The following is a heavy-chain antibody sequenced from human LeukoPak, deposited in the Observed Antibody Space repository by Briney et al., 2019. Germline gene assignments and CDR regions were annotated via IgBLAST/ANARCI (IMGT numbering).Heavy chain of an antibody. CDR3: ARVGGPAEQQLAHDY. CDR1: GGSISSGGYS. D-gene: IGHD6-13*01. Sequence: SETLSLTCAVSGGSISSGGYSWSWIRQPPGKGLEWIGYIYHSGSTYYNPSLKSRVTISVDRSKNQFSLKLSSVTAADTAVYYCARVGGPAEQQLAHDYWGQGTLVTVSS. J-gene: IGHJ4*02. V-gene: IGHV4-30-2*01. CDR2: IYHSGST.